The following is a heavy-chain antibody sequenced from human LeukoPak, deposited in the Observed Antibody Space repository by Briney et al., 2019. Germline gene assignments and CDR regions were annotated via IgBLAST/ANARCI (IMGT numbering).Heavy chain of an antibody. Sequence: PGGSLRLSCAASGFTFSSYSMNWVRQAPGKGLEWVSSISSSSSYIYYADSVKGRFTISRDSAKNSLYLQMNSLRAEDTAVYYCARDGGYYGSGSYDYWGQGTLVTVSS. CDR2: ISSSSSYI. CDR1: GFTFSSYS. V-gene: IGHV3-21*01. D-gene: IGHD3-10*01. J-gene: IGHJ4*02. CDR3: ARDGGYYGSGSYDY.